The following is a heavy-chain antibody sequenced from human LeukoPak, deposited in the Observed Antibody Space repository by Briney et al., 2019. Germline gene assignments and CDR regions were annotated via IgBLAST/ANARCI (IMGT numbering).Heavy chain of an antibody. Sequence: SETLSLTCTVSGGSISSGDYYWSWIRQPPGKGLEWIGYIYYSGSTYYNPSLKSRVTVSVDTSKNQFSLKLSSVTAAATAVYYCARSRVRYYYDSSGEGNWFDPWGQGTLVTVSS. CDR3: ARSRVRYYYDSSGEGNWFDP. V-gene: IGHV4-30-4*01. J-gene: IGHJ5*02. CDR2: IYYSGST. CDR1: GGSISSGDYY. D-gene: IGHD3-22*01.